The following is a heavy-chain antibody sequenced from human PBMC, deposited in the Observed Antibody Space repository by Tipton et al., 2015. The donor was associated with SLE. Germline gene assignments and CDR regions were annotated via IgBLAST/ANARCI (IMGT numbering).Heavy chain of an antibody. CDR1: GGSFSGYY. D-gene: IGHD1-7*01. Sequence: TLSLTCAVYGGSFSGYYWSWIRQPPGKGLEWIGEINHSGSTNYNPSLKSRVTISVDTSKNQFSLKLSSVTAADTAVYYCARETGGNYGGNWFDPWGQGTLVTVSS. V-gene: IGHV4-34*01. CDR3: ARETGGNYGGNWFDP. CDR2: INHSGST. J-gene: IGHJ5*02.